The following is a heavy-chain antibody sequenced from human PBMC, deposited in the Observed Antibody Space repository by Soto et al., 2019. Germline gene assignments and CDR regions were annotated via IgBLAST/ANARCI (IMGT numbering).Heavy chain of an antibody. J-gene: IGHJ4*02. D-gene: IGHD3-22*01. Sequence: PSETLSLTCAVYDGSFSGYYWSWIRQPPGKGLEWIGQIFHGGSTNYSPPLKSRVTISLDTSRKQFFLELTSVTAADTAVYYCARPHYDSNTFYSFFDYWGQGTLVTVSS. CDR1: DGSFSGYY. CDR2: IFHGGST. CDR3: ARPHYDSNTFYSFFDY. V-gene: IGHV4-34*12.